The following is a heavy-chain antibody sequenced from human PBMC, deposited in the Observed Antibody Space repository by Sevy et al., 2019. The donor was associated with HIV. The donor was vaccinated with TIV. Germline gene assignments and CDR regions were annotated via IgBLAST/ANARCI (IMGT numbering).Heavy chain of an antibody. D-gene: IGHD6-13*01. CDR2: ISYDGSNK. J-gene: IGHJ6*02. CDR1: GFTFSSYA. CDR3: AREGYCSSWSGMDV. Sequence: GGSLRLSCAASGFTFSSYAMHWVRQAPGKGLEWVAVISYDGSNKYYADSVKGRFTISRDNSKNTLYLQMNSLRAEDTAVYYCAREGYCSSWSGMDVWGHGTTVTVSS. V-gene: IGHV3-30-3*01.